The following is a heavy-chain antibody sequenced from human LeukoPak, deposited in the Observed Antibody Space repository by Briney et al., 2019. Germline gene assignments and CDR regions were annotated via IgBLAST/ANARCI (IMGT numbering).Heavy chain of an antibody. Sequence: PSETLSLTCTVSGGSIRSSSYYWGWIRQPPGKGLEWLGSIYYSGSTNYKPSLRSRATISVDTSKNQFSLKLSSVTAADTAVYYCARHAGSYYTYNFDYWGQGTLVTVSS. CDR2: IYYSGST. V-gene: IGHV4-39*01. CDR3: ARHAGSYYTYNFDY. D-gene: IGHD3-22*01. CDR1: GGSIRSSSYY. J-gene: IGHJ4*02.